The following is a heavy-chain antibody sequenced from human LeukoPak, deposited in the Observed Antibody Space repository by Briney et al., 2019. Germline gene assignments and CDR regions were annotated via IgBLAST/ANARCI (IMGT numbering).Heavy chain of an antibody. D-gene: IGHD6-19*01. Sequence: GGSLRLSCAASGFTFSSYEMNWVRQAPGKGLEWVSYISSSGTTIYYADSVKGRFTISRDNAKNSPYLQMNSLRAEDTAVYYCARVSAVALDYWGQGTLVTVSS. J-gene: IGHJ4*02. CDR1: GFTFSSYE. CDR2: ISSSGTTI. V-gene: IGHV3-48*03. CDR3: ARVSAVALDY.